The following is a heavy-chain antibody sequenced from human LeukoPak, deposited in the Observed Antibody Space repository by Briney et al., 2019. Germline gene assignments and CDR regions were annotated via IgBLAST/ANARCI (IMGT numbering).Heavy chain of an antibody. CDR3: AKDRYYTSGSYFGYFDY. CDR2: IRYDGGNK. Sequence: GGSLRLSCAASGFTFTTYGTHWVRQAPGKGLEWVAFIRYDGGNKYYADSVKGRFTMSRDNSKNSLYLQMNSLRAEDTAVYYCAKDRYYTSGSYFGYFDYWGQGTLVTVSS. V-gene: IGHV3-30*02. J-gene: IGHJ4*02. D-gene: IGHD3-10*01. CDR1: GFTFTTYG.